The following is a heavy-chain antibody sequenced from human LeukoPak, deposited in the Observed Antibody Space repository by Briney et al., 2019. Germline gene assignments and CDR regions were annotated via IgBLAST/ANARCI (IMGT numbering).Heavy chain of an antibody. CDR2: INPSGGST. V-gene: IGHV1-46*01. J-gene: IGHJ4*02. CDR3: ARSHYSRGWEYFDY. CDR1: GYAFTSYY. Sequence: ASVKVSCKASGYAFTSYYVHWVRQAPGEGLEWMGIINPSGGSTIYAQKFQGRVTMTWDMSTSTVYMELSSLRSEDTAVYYCARSHYSRGWEYFDYWGQGTLVTVSS. D-gene: IGHD6-19*01.